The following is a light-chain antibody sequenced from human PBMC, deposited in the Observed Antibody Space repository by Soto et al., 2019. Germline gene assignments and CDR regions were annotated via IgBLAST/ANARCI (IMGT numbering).Light chain of an antibody. CDR2: GAS. CDR1: QNIKHY. Sequence: DIQMTQSPSSLSASVGDRVTITCRASQNIKHYLNWYQQKPGKAPKLLIYGASTLQSGVPSRFXXSGSGTDFTLTISSLQPEDFAIYYCQQTDTTPGEYSFGPGTKVEI. CDR3: QQTDTTPGEYS. V-gene: IGKV1-39*01. J-gene: IGKJ3*01.